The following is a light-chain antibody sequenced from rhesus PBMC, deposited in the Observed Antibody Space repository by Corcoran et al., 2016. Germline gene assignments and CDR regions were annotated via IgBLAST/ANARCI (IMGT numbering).Light chain of an antibody. CDR1: HIGSEV. J-gene: IGLJ1*01. CDR3: QVEGSSSVHPT. CDR2: YDS. Sequence: SSALTQPPAVSVSPGLTARITCGGEHIGSEVVNWYPQKPPQAPVLVIYYDSARPAGIPERFAGSKSGNTATLTISGGEGGDEADYYCQVEGSSSVHPTFGAGTRLSVL. V-gene: IGLV3-44*01.